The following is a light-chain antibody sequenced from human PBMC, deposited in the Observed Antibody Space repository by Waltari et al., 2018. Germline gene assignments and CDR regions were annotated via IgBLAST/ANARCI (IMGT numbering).Light chain of an antibody. V-gene: IGKV1-39*01. CDR1: QSISSY. Sequence: DIQMTQSPSSLSASVGDRVTITCRAIQSISSYLNWYQQKPGKAPKLLIYAASSLQSGVASRFSGSGSGTDFTLTISSLQPEYFATYYCQQSYSTPRTFGQGTKVEIK. CDR2: AAS. J-gene: IGKJ1*01. CDR3: QQSYSTPRT.